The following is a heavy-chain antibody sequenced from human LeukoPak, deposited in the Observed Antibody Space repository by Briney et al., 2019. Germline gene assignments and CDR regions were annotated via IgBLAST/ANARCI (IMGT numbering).Heavy chain of an antibody. CDR2: INHSGST. CDR1: GGSFSGYY. V-gene: IGHV4-34*01. D-gene: IGHD6-25*01. Sequence: SETLSLTCAVYGGSFSGYYWIWMRQPPGKGLEWIGEINHSGSTNYNPSLKSRVTISVDTSKNQFSLKLSSVTAADTAVYYCARAGRLPFDYWGQGTLVTVSS. J-gene: IGHJ4*02. CDR3: ARAGRLPFDY.